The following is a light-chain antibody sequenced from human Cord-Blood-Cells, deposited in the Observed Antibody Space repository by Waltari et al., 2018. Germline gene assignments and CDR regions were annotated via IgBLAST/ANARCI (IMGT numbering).Light chain of an antibody. V-gene: IGKV3-20*01. Sequence: VLPQSPGTLSLSTGARATLSCRASQSVRSSYLAWYQQKPGQAPTLLIHGASSRATGIPGRFSGSGSGTDFTLTSSRLEPEDFAVYYCQQYGSSPPWTFGQGTKVEIK. CDR1: QSVRSSY. CDR2: GAS. CDR3: QQYGSSPPWT. J-gene: IGKJ1*01.